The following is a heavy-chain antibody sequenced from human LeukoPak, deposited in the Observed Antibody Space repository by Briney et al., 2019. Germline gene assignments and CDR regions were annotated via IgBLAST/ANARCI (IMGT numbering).Heavy chain of an antibody. CDR2: IYSGGST. D-gene: IGHD3-10*01. J-gene: IGHJ4*02. CDR1: GFTVSSNY. CDR3: ARDPDAMVRGVITLDY. V-gene: IGHV3-66*02. Sequence: PGGSLRLSCAASGFTVSSNYMSWVRQAPGKGLEWVSVIYSGGSTYYADSVKGRFTISRDNSKNTLYLQMNSLRAEDTAVYYCARDPDAMVRGVITLDYWGQGTLVTVSS.